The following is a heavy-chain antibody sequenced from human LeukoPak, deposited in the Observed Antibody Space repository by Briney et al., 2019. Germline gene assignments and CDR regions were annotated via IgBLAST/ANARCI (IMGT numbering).Heavy chain of an antibody. CDR3: ARDPDYGDYVGSFDY. D-gene: IGHD4-17*01. V-gene: IGHV3-30-3*01. CDR2: ISYDGSNK. J-gene: IGHJ4*02. CDR1: GFTFSSYA. Sequence: SLRLSCAASGFTFSSYAMHWVRQAPGKGLVGVAVISYDGSNKYYADSVKGRFTISRVNSKNTLYLQMNSLRAEDTAVYYCARDPDYGDYVGSFDYWGQGTLVTVSS.